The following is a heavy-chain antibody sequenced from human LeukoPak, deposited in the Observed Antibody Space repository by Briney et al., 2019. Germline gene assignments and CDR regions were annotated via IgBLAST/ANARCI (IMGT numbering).Heavy chain of an antibody. V-gene: IGHV3-30*03. Sequence: GGALRLTCAASGFTFISYGMHWVRQAPARGLEWVAVISTDGGDKYHAGSVKGRFTISRDNSKNTLDLQMNSLRAEGTAVYHCSIDLHKPAAGMYCDQWGERTRVTVSS. CDR3: SIDLHKPAAGMYCDQ. J-gene: IGHJ4*02. CDR2: ISTDGGDK. CDR1: GFTFISYG. D-gene: IGHD6-13*01.